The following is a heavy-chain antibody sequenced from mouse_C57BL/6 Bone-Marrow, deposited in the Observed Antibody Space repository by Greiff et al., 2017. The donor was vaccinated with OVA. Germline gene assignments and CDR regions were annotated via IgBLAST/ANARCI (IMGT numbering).Heavy chain of an antibody. J-gene: IGHJ3*01. D-gene: IGHD2-3*01. V-gene: IGHV1-69*01. CDR1: GYTFTSYW. Sequence: QVQLQQPGAELVMPGASVKLSCKASGYTFTSYWMHWVKQRPGQGLEWIGEIDPSDSYTNYNQKFKGKSTLTVDTSSSTAYMQLSSQTSEDSAVYCCARDGYYLSWFAYWGQGTLVTVSA. CDR3: ARDGYYLSWFAY. CDR2: IDPSDSYT.